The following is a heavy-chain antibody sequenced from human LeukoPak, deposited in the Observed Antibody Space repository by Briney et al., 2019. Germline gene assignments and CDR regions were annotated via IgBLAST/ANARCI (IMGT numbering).Heavy chain of an antibody. Sequence: PGGSLRLSCAASGFTFSRYGMHWVRQAPGKGLEWVAVIWYDGSNKYYADSVKGRFTISRDNSKNTLYLQMNTLSAEDTAVYYCARDYYDSSGYFYYGMDVWGQGTTVTVSS. D-gene: IGHD3-22*01. CDR1: GFTFSRYG. CDR3: ARDYYDSSGYFYYGMDV. J-gene: IGHJ6*02. CDR2: IWYDGSNK. V-gene: IGHV3-33*01.